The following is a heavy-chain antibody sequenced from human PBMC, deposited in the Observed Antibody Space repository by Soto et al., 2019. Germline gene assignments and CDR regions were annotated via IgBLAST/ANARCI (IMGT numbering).Heavy chain of an antibody. J-gene: IGHJ3*02. V-gene: IGHV4-39*01. D-gene: IGHD3-9*01. CDR2: IYYSVST. CDR3: DRQTPYWSRSSAALRYFEWLLSPDAFDI. Sequence: KSSETLSLTCTVSGGSISSSSYYWGWIRQPPGKGLEWVGSIYYSVSTYYNPSLKSRVTISVDTSKNQFSLTLSSVTAADTAVYYCDRQTPYWSRSSAALRYFEWLLSPDAFDIWGQGTMVTVSS. CDR1: GGSISSSSYY.